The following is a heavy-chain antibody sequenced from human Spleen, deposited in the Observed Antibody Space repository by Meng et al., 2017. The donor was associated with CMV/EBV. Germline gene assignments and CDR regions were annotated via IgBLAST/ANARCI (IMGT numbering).Heavy chain of an antibody. J-gene: IGHJ4*02. CDR3: ARVVGSGYCSTTSCYSLGGFDY. D-gene: IGHD2-2*01. CDR1: GSSISSGYY. CDR2: IYHSGST. Sequence: GSLRLSCAVSGSSISSGYYWGWIRQPPGKGLEWIGSIYHSGSTYYNPSLKSRVTISVDTSNNQFSLKLSSVTAADTAVYYCARVVGSGYCSTTSCYSLGGFDYWGQGTLVTVSS. V-gene: IGHV4-38-2*01.